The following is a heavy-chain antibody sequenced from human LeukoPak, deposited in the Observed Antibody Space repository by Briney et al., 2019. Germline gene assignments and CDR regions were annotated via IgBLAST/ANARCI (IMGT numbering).Heavy chain of an antibody. Sequence: PSETLSLTCTVPGGSLSSSSYDWGWILQPPGKGLEWFGSIYYSGSTYYNQSLKSRVTIAVDTSKTQFYLKLSSVTAADTDVYYCARRDGVYESYYFDYWGEGTLVTVSS. CDR3: ARRDGVYESYYFDY. CDR2: IYYSGST. CDR1: GGSLSSSSYD. J-gene: IGHJ4*02. V-gene: IGHV4-39*01. D-gene: IGHD5/OR15-5a*01.